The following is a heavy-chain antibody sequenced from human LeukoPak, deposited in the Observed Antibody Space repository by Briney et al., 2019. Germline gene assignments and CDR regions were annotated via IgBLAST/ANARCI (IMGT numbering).Heavy chain of an antibody. Sequence: PSETLSLTRTLSGGTLSRYYWSWLRQSPGGGLEYIGYIYSSGSTNSNPSLKSRVSISVHMSKNEFSLKLNSVTAADTAVYYCARHDSAVGALFIWGQGTLVTVSS. CDR1: GGTLSRYY. D-gene: IGHD1-26*01. V-gene: IGHV4-59*08. CDR3: ARHDSAVGALFI. J-gene: IGHJ4*02. CDR2: IYSSGST.